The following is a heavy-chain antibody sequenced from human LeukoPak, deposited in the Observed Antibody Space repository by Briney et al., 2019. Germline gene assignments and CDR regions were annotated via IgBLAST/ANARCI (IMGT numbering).Heavy chain of an antibody. CDR3: ANYGSGTSGAFEN. J-gene: IGHJ3*02. CDR2: MSPNSGNT. CDR1: GYTFSSYD. V-gene: IGHV1-8*01. Sequence: ASVKVSCKASGYTFSSYDINWVRQATGQGLEWMGWMSPNSGNTGYAQKFQGRVTMTRNTSISTAYMELSSLRSEDTALYYCANYGSGTSGAFENWGQGTMVTVSS. D-gene: IGHD3-10*01.